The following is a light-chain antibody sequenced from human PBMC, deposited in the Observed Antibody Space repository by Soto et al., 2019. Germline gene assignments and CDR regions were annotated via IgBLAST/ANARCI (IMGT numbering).Light chain of an antibody. CDR1: SSNIGGNS. Sequence: QSVLTQPPSVSAAPGQKVTISCSGSSSNIGGNSVSWYQQLPGTAPKLLIYDDNKRPSGIPDRFSGFKSGTSATLGITGFQSGDEADYNCGSWDSSVSACLFRTGTKVTVL. V-gene: IGLV1-51*01. CDR3: GSWDSSVSACL. CDR2: DDN. J-gene: IGLJ1*01.